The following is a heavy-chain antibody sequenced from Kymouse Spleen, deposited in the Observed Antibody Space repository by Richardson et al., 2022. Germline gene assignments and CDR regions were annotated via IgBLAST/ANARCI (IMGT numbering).Heavy chain of an antibody. CDR1: GYSFTSYW. J-gene: IGHJ6*02. D-gene: IGHD1-26*01. Sequence: EVQLVQSGAEVKKPGESLKISCKGSGYSFTSYWIGWVRQMPGKGLEWMGIIYPGDSDTRYSPSFQGQVTISADKSISTAYLQWSSLKASDTAMYYCARQGERGVGATGYYYYGMDVWGQGTTVTVSS. V-gene: IGHV5-51*01. CDR2: IYPGDSDT. CDR3: ARQGERGVGATGYYYYGMDV.